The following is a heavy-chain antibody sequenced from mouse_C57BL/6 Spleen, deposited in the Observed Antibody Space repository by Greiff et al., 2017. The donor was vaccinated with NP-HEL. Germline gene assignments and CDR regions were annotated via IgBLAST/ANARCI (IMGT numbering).Heavy chain of an antibody. CDR3: ARTYYGPYWYFDV. CDR2: LWSGGST. Sequence: QVQLQQSGPGLVQPSQSLSITCTVSGFSLTSYGVHWVRQSPGKGLEWLGVLWSGGSTDYNASFISRLSISKDNSKSKVFFKMNSLQADDTAIYYCARTYYGPYWYFDVWGTGTTVTVSS. J-gene: IGHJ1*03. V-gene: IGHV2-2*01. D-gene: IGHD1-1*01. CDR1: GFSLTSYG.